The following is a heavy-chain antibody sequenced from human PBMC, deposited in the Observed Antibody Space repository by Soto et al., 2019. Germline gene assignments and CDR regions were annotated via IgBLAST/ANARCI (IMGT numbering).Heavy chain of an antibody. CDR1: GDSISSSSYY. CDR2: IYYSGST. Sequence: QLQLQESGPGLVKPSETLSLTCTVSGDSISSSSYYWGWIRQPPGKGLEWIGSIYYSGSTDYNPSLKSRVTISGDTSKNQFSLRLRSVTAADTAVYYCARHLYVTFDYWGQGTLVTVSS. D-gene: IGHD3-16*01. J-gene: IGHJ4*02. CDR3: ARHLYVTFDY. V-gene: IGHV4-39*01.